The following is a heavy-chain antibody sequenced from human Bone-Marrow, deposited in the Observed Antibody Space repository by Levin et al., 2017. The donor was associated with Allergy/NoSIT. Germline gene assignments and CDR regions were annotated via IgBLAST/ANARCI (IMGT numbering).Heavy chain of an antibody. V-gene: IGHV1-69*06. J-gene: IGHJ6*02. D-gene: IGHD2-2*01. CDR2: IIPIFGTA. CDR3: ARDDHIVVVPAATYYYYYGMDV. Sequence: SVKVSCKASGGTFSSYAISWVRQAPGQGLEWMGGIIPIFGTANYAQKFQGRVTITADKSTSTAYMELSSLRSEDTAVYYCARDDHIVVVPAATYYYYYGMDVWGQGTTVTVSS. CDR1: GGTFSSYA.